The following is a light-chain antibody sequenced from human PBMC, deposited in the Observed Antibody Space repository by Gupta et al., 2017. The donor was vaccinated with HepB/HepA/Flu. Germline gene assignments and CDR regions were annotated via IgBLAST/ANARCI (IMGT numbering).Light chain of an antibody. CDR1: SSNVGRNN. J-gene: IGLJ2*01. CDR2: YND. Sequence: QSVLTQSTSESGTPGQRVTISCSGSSSNVGRNNVNWYQQLPGTAPKLLIYYNDERPSGVPDRISGSKSGTSASLAISGLQSEDEADYYCAAWDTSLNVVVFGGGTKLTVL. V-gene: IGLV1-44*01. CDR3: AAWDTSLNVVV.